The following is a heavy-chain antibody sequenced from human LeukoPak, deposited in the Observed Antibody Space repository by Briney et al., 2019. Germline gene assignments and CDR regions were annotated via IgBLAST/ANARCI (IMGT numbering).Heavy chain of an antibody. D-gene: IGHD1-26*01. CDR2: ISAHNGNT. V-gene: IGHV1-18*01. Sequence: ASVKVSCKASGYTFTSYGISWVRQAPGQGLEWMGWISAHNGNTNYAQKLQGRVTMTTDTSTSTAYMELRSLRSDDTAVYYCARDGIVGAERAHYYYYYYMDVWGKGTTVTISS. CDR3: ARDGIVGAERAHYYYYYYMDV. J-gene: IGHJ6*03. CDR1: GYTFTSYG.